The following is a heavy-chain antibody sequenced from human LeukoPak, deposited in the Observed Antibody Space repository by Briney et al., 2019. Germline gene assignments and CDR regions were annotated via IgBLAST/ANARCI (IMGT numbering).Heavy chain of an antibody. CDR2: ISNSGGDI. V-gene: IGHV3-48*03. J-gene: IGHJ4*02. CDR1: GFNISSHE. CDR3: ARTLTTTYS. D-gene: IGHD4-17*01. Sequence: GSLRLSCAASGFNISSHEMNWVRQAPGKGLEWLSYISNSGGDINYADSVKGRFTISRDNAKNSLYLQMNSLRVEDTAVYYCARTLTTTYSWGQGTLVTVSS.